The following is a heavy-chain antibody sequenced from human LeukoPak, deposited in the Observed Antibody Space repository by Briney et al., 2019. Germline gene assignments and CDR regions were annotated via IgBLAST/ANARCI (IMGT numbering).Heavy chain of an antibody. V-gene: IGHV3-23*01. D-gene: IGHD4-23*01. Sequence: PGGSLRLSCAASGFTFSSYAMSWVRQAPGKGLEWVSAISGSGGSTYYADSVKGRFTISRDNAKNTLYLQMNSLRAEDTAVYYCAREGRDYGGNPFDYWGQGTLVTVSS. J-gene: IGHJ4*02. CDR3: AREGRDYGGNPFDY. CDR2: ISGSGGST. CDR1: GFTFSSYA.